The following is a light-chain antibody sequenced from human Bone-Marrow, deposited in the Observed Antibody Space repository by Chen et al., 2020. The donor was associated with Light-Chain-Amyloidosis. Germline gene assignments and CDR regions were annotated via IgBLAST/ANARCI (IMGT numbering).Light chain of an antibody. CDR2: DVS. Sequence: QSALTQPASVPGSPGKSMTNSSSSTSSDVGGYIFVSWYQQHPGEAPKLIIYDVSNRPAGVSNRFSASKSGNTASLTISGLQAEDEADYYCSSYTRSSTWVFGGGTKVTVL. J-gene: IGLJ3*02. V-gene: IGLV2-14*03. CDR3: SSYTRSSTWV. CDR1: SSDVGGYIF.